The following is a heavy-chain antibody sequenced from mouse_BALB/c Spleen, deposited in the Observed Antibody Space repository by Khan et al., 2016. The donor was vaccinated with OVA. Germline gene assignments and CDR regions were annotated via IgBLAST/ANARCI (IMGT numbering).Heavy chain of an antibody. CDR2: ISPGSGSA. J-gene: IGHJ4*01. CDR3: ARSNYYGRSLYAMDY. D-gene: IGHD1-1*01. CDR1: GYTFTSYW. Sequence: DLVKPGASVKLSCKASGYTFTSYWINWIKQRPGQGLEWVGQISPGSGSAYYNEVFTGKATLTIDTSSPTAYIPLSSLSSEDSAVYFCARSNYYGRSLYAMDYWGQGTSVTVSS. V-gene: IGHV1S41*01.